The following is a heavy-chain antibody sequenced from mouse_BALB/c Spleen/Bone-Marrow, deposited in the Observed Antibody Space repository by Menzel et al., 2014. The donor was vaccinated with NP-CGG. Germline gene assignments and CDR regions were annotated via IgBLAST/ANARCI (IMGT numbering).Heavy chain of an antibody. J-gene: IGHJ3*01. V-gene: IGHV1S137*01. Sequence: QVTLKESGAELVRPGVSVKISCKGSGYTFTDYAMHWVKQSHAKSLEWIGVISTYYGDASYNQKFKGKATMTVDKSSSTAYMELARLTSEDSAIYYCARDEGAYWGQGTLVTVSA. CDR3: ARDEGAY. CDR2: ISTYYGDA. CDR1: GYTFTDYA.